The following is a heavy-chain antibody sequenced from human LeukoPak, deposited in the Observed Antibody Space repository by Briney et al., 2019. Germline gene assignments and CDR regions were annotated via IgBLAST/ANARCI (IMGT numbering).Heavy chain of an antibody. CDR2: INPSGGST. D-gene: IGHD5-24*01. CDR1: GYTFTSYY. CDR3: ARAWDGYNHLDY. Sequence: ASVKVSCKASGYTFTSYYMHWVRQAPGQGLEWMGIINPSGGSTSYAQKFQGRVTMTRDTSTSTVYMEPSSLRSEDTAVYYRARAWDGYNHLDYWGQGTLVTVSS. J-gene: IGHJ4*02. V-gene: IGHV1-46*01.